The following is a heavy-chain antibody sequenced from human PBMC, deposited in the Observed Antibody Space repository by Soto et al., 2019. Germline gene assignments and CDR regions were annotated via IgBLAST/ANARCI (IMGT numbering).Heavy chain of an antibody. CDR2: VYYSGTT. V-gene: IGHV4-39*01. CDR3: ARRPMVGPVAENAFDI. D-gene: IGHD6-19*01. CDR1: CGYISRSSYY. J-gene: IGHJ3*02. Sequence: SEPLYVTCSVSCGYISRSSYYRNRIRQSPGKGLEWIGSVYYSGTTYYNPSLKRRVTISVDTYNQFSLKLSSVTAADTAYYFCARRPMVGPVAENAFDIWGQGTRVTVSS.